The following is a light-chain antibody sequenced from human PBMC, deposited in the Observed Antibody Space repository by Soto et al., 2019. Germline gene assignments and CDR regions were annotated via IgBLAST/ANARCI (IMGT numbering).Light chain of an antibody. Sequence: ESVLTQSPGTLSLSPGERATLSCRASQTIGSNYLAWYQQKPGQSPRVLIYGASIRVAGIPDRFSDSGSGTDFTLTISRLEPEDFAVYFCQQYGSSRLTFGGGTTVEIK. V-gene: IGKV3-20*01. CDR3: QQYGSSRLT. CDR1: QTIGSNY. J-gene: IGKJ4*01. CDR2: GAS.